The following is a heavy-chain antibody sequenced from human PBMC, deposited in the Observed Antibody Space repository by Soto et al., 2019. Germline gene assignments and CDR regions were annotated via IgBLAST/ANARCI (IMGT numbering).Heavy chain of an antibody. CDR1: GVSISSYY. V-gene: IGHV4-59*01. CDR3: ASLDYDSSGYYYLNY. D-gene: IGHD3-22*01. Sequence: SETLSLTCTVSGVSISSYYWSWIRQPPGKGLEWIGYIYYSGSTNYNPSLKSRVTISVDTSKNQFSLKLSSVTAADTAVYYCASLDYDSSGYYYLNYWGQGTLVTVSS. J-gene: IGHJ4*02. CDR2: IYYSGST.